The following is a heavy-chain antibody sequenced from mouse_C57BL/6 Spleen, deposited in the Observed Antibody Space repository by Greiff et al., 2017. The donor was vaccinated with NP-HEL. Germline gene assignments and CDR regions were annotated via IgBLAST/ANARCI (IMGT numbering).Heavy chain of an antibody. V-gene: IGHV1-5*01. J-gene: IGHJ1*03. Sequence: EVQLQQSGTVLARPGASVKMSCKTSGYTFTSYWMHWVKQRPGQGLEWIGAIYPGNSDTSYNQKFKGKAKLTAVTSASTAYMELSSLTNEDSAVYYCTNIYYYGSSHWYFDVWGTGTTVTASS. CDR3: TNIYYYGSSHWYFDV. D-gene: IGHD1-1*01. CDR1: GYTFTSYW. CDR2: IYPGNSDT.